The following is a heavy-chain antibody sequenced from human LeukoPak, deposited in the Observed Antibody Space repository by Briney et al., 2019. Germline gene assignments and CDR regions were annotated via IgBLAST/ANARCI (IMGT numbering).Heavy chain of an antibody. CDR1: GFTFNYSW. Sequence: GGSLRLSCAASGFTFNYSWMSWVRQAPGKGLEWVTFIRSKAYGGTTEYAASVKGRFTISRDDSKSIAYLQMNSLKIDDTAVYYCTRGQWELRYWGQGTLVTVSS. CDR3: TRGQWELRY. D-gene: IGHD1-26*01. V-gene: IGHV3-49*04. CDR2: IRSKAYGGTT. J-gene: IGHJ4*02.